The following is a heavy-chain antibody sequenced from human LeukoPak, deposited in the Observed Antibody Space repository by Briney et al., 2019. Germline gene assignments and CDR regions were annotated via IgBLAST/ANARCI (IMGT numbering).Heavy chain of an antibody. CDR1: GYTFTSYY. D-gene: IGHD3-16*01. CDR3: ARGRIMITFGGVNFDY. J-gene: IGHJ4*02. V-gene: IGHV1-46*01. CDR2: INPSGGST. Sequence: ASVKVSCKASGYTFTSYYMHWVRRAPGQGLEWTGIINPSGGSTSYAQRFQGRVTMTRDMSTSTVYMELSSLRSEDTAVYYCARGRIMITFGGVNFDYWGQGTLVTVSS.